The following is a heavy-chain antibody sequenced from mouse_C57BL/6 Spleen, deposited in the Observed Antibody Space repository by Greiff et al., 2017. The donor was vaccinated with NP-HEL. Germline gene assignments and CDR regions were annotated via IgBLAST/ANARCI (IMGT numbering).Heavy chain of an antibody. V-gene: IGHV1-52*01. Sequence: SGAELVRPGSSVKLSCKASGYTFTSYWMHWVKQRPIQGLEWIGNIDPSDSETHYNQKFKDKATLTVDKSSSTAYMQLSSLTSEDSAVYNCARLSYYSYRYFDVWGTGTTVTVSS. D-gene: IGHD2-12*01. CDR2: IDPSDSET. J-gene: IGHJ1*03. CDR1: GYTFTSYW. CDR3: ARLSYYSYRYFDV.